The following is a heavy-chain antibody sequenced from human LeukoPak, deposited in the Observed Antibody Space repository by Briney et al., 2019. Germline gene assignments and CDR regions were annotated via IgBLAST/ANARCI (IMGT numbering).Heavy chain of an antibody. V-gene: IGHV3-74*01. Sequence: PGRSLRLSCAASGFTFNTYWMQSARQAPGEWLIWASEIEPEWRYTRHAACVPGRLALSREKAKITLYVRERSLSVEDAAVYYWARGGVMGGSDYWGQGTLVTVSS. CDR1: GFTFNTYW. J-gene: IGHJ4*02. CDR2: IEPEWRYT. D-gene: IGHD1-26*01. CDR3: ARGGVMGGSDY.